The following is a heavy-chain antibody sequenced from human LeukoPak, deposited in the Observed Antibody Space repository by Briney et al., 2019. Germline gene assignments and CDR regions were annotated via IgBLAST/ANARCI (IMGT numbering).Heavy chain of an antibody. V-gene: IGHV3-7*01. CDR2: IKKDGSEE. Sequence: GGSLRLSCAASGFTFSRSWMSWVRQPPGKGLEWVANIKKDGSEEYYVDSVKGRFTISRDNAKNSLYLQMHSLRGEDTAVYYCTGSSGYWGQGTLVIVSS. CDR3: TGSSGY. D-gene: IGHD3-10*01. CDR1: GFTFSRSW. J-gene: IGHJ4*02.